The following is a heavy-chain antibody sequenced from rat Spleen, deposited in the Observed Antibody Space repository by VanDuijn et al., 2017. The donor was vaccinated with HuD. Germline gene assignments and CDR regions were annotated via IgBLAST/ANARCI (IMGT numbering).Heavy chain of an antibody. V-gene: IGHV10-5*01. CDR1: GFTFSNYY. J-gene: IGHJ2*01. CDR3: TTDNGD. Sequence: VQLVESGGGLVQPGRSMKLSCAASGFTFSNYYMAWVRQAPGKGLDWVARIRAKANNYATYYADSVKGRFTVSREDSKSVVYLQMDNLKTEDTAMYYCTTDNGDWGQGVMVTVSS. D-gene: IGHD1-10*01. CDR2: IRAKANNYAT.